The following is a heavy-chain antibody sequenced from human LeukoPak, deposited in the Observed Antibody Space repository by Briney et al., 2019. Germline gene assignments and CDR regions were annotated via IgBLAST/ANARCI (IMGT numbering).Heavy chain of an antibody. D-gene: IGHD4-23*01. CDR3: AKDEAVDGIHFDY. V-gene: IGHV3-30*02. CDR1: GFTFSSYG. Sequence: GGSLRLSCAASGFTFSSYGMHWVRQAPGKGLEWVAFIRYDGSNKYYADSVKGRFTISRDNSKNTLYLQMNSLRAEDTAVYYCAKDEAVDGIHFDYWGQGTLVTVSS. J-gene: IGHJ4*02. CDR2: IRYDGSNK.